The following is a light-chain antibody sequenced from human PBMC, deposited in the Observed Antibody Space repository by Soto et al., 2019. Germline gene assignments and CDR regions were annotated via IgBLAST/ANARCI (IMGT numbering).Light chain of an antibody. J-gene: IGLJ1*01. CDR3: SSYTSSDTYV. Sequence: QSALTQPASVSGSPGQSIAISCTGTRSDVGAYNYVSWYQQHPGKAPKLMIYEVSNQPSGVSNRFSGSKSGNTASLTISGLQAEDEADYYCSSYTSSDTYVFGTGTKLTVL. V-gene: IGLV2-14*01. CDR2: EVS. CDR1: RSDVGAYNY.